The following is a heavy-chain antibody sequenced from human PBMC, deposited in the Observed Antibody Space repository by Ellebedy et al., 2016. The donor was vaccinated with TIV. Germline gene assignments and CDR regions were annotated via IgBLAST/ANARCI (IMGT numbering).Heavy chain of an antibody. CDR2: LSRNGGGT. CDR3: ARDASNRGDLDY. J-gene: IGHJ4*02. V-gene: IGHV3-23*01. CDR1: GFTFSIYA. Sequence: GESLKISCAASGFTFSIYAMGWVRQAPGKGLEWVSTLSRNGGGTYYADSVRGRFTISRDNAKNSMYLQLSSLKAEDTAVYYCARDASNRGDLDYWGQGTLVTVSS. D-gene: IGHD3-16*01.